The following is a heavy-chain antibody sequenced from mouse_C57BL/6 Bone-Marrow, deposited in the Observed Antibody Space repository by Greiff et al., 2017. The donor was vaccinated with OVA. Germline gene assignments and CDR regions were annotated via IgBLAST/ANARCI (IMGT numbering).Heavy chain of an antibody. J-gene: IGHJ2*01. Sequence: EVKVVESGGDLVKPGGSLKLSCAASGFTFSSYGMSWVRQTPDKRLEWVATISSGGSYTYYPDSVKGRFTISRDNAKNTLYLQMSSLKSEDTAMYYCARRNWDCFDYWGQGTTLTVSS. CDR1: GFTFSSYG. CDR2: ISSGGSYT. CDR3: ARRNWDCFDY. V-gene: IGHV5-6*02. D-gene: IGHD4-1*01.